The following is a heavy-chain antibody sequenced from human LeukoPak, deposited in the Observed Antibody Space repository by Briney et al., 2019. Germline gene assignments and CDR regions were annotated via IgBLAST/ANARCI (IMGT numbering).Heavy chain of an antibody. CDR1: GFTFDYYT. CDR2: ISSSSSYI. V-gene: IGHV3-21*01. D-gene: IGHD3-10*02. Sequence: GGSLRLSCAASGFTFDYYTMYWVRQGPEKGLEWVSSISSSSSYIYYADSVKGRFTISRDNAKNSLYLQMNSLRAEDTAVYYCAELGITMIGGVWGKGTTVTISS. J-gene: IGHJ6*04. CDR3: AELGITMIGGV.